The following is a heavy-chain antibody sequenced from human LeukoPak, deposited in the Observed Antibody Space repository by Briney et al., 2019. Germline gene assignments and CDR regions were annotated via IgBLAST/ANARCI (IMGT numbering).Heavy chain of an antibody. D-gene: IGHD5-12*01. J-gene: IGHJ4*02. Sequence: PGGSLRLSCAASGFTFSNAWMNWVRQAPGKGLEWVGRVKSKTDGGTTDYTAPVKGRFTISGDDSKNTLYLQMNSLKTEDTAVYYCTTAGRRGYSGYDPRAAFDYWGQGTLVTVSS. CDR2: VKSKTDGGTT. CDR1: GFTFSNAW. CDR3: TTAGRRGYSGYDPRAAFDY. V-gene: IGHV3-15*01.